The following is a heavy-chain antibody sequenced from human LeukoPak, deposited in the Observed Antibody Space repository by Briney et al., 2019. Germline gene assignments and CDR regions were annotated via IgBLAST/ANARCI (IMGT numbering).Heavy chain of an antibody. V-gene: IGHV3-30*02. Sequence: PGGSLRLSCAASGFRFSSYDIHWVRQAPGKGLEWVTFIESDGTKEYYADSVKGRFTISRDNSKNTVYVQMNTLRAEDTAVYYCAKDKSTMVRGVVDYWGQGTLVTVSS. CDR3: AKDKSTMVRGVVDY. CDR1: GFRFSSYD. J-gene: IGHJ4*02. CDR2: IESDGTKE. D-gene: IGHD3-10*01.